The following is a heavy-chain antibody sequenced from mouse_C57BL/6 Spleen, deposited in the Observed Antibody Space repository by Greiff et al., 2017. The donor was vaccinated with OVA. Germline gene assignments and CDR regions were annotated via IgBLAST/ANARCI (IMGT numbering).Heavy chain of an antibody. V-gene: IGHV1-52*01. CDR2: IDPSDSET. J-gene: IGHJ2*01. Sequence: VQLQQPGAELVRPGSSVKLSCKASGYTFTSYWMHWVKQRPIQGLEWIGNIDPSDSETHYNQKFKDKATLTVDKSSSTAYRQLSSLTSEVSAVYYCARLGYGFDYWGQGTTLTVSS. CDR3: ARLGYGFDY. D-gene: IGHD4-1*01. CDR1: GYTFTSYW.